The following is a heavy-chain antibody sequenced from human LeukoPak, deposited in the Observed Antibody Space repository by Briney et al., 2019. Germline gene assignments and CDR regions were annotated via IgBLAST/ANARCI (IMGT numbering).Heavy chain of an antibody. Sequence: PSETLSLTCTVSGYSISSGYYWGWIRQPPGKGLEWIGEINHSGSTNYNPSLKSRVTISVDTSKNQFSLKLSSVTAADTAVYYCARHGPLRYCSSTSCYKGGVNWFDPWGQGTLVTVSS. D-gene: IGHD2-2*02. V-gene: IGHV4-38-2*02. CDR1: GYSISSGYY. CDR3: ARHGPLRYCSSTSCYKGGVNWFDP. J-gene: IGHJ5*02. CDR2: INHSGST.